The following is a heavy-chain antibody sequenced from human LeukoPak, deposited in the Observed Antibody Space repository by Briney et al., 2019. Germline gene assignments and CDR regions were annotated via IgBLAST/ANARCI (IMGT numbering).Heavy chain of an antibody. J-gene: IGHJ4*02. CDR1: GFTFSNYA. Sequence: GGSLRLSCAAPGFTFSNYAMSWVRQAPGKGLEWVSGISGGAGTPYYADSVKGRFTISRDNSKNTLYLQMSSLRAEDTAVYYCAKRRTTVITMDYFDYWGQGTLVTVSS. V-gene: IGHV3-23*01. CDR3: AKRRTTVITMDYFDY. CDR2: ISGGAGTP. D-gene: IGHD4-17*01.